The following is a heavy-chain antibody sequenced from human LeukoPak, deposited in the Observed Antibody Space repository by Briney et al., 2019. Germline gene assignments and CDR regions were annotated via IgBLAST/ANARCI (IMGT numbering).Heavy chain of an antibody. CDR3: ARLPGYCSSTRCYNYYYYGMDV. CDR1: GYSFTSYW. Sequence: GESLKISCKGSGYSFTSYWIGWGRQMPGKGPEWMGIIYPGDSDTRYSPSFQGQVTISADKSISTAYLQWSSLKASDTAMYYCARLPGYCSSTRCYNYYYYGMDVWGQGTTVTVSS. V-gene: IGHV5-51*01. D-gene: IGHD2-2*02. J-gene: IGHJ6*02. CDR2: IYPGDSDT.